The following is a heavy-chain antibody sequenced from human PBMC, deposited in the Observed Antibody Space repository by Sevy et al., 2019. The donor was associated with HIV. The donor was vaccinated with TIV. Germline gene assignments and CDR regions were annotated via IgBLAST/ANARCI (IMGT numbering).Heavy chain of an antibody. CDR3: AKDQLSWYYYDSSPPDY. CDR1: GFTFSSYG. Sequence: GGSLRLSCAASGFTFSSYGMHWVRQASGKGLEWVALMSYDGSNEYYADSLKGRFIISRDNSKNTLYLQMNSLRAEDTAVYYCAKDQLSWYYYDSSPPDYWGQGTRVTVSS. V-gene: IGHV3-30*18. D-gene: IGHD3-22*01. J-gene: IGHJ4*02. CDR2: MSYDGSNE.